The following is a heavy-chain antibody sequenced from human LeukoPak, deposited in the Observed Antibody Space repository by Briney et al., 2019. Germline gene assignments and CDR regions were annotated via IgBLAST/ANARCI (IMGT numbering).Heavy chain of an antibody. CDR1: GFTFSGTA. Sequence: GGSLRLSCAASGFTFSGTAMTWVRQAPGKGLEWVSSIGRDNKPHYSESVKGRFTISRDNSKKTGFLQMNSLRAEDTAVDYCAKFYGIWTTYFDYCGQGTQVTVSS. J-gene: IGHJ4*02. CDR3: AKFYGIWTTYFDY. V-gene: IGHV3-23*05. D-gene: IGHD3-9*01. CDR2: IGRDNKP.